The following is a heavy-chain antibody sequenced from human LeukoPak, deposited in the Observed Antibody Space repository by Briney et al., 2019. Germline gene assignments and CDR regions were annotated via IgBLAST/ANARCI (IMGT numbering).Heavy chain of an antibody. CDR1: GGSISSYF. CDR2: IYYSGST. Sequence: PSETLSLTCTVSGGSISSYFWSWIRQPPGKDLEWIGYIYYSGSTNYNPSLKSRVTISVDTSKNQFSLELTSVTAADTAVYYCAREQVDRALDYWGRGTLVTVSS. V-gene: IGHV4-59*01. D-gene: IGHD3-22*01. J-gene: IGHJ4*02. CDR3: AREQVDRALDY.